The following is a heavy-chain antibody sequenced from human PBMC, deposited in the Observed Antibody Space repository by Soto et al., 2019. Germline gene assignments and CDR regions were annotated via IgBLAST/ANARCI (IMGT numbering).Heavy chain of an antibody. V-gene: IGHV3-30*18. CDR1: GFTFSSYV. Sequence: PGGSLRLSCAASGFTFSSYVMHWVRQAPGKGLEWVAVISYDGSNKYYADSVKGRFTISRDNSKNTLYLQMNSLRAEDTAVYYCAKDYYDSSGPYWGQGTLVTVSS. D-gene: IGHD3-22*01. CDR2: ISYDGSNK. J-gene: IGHJ4*02. CDR3: AKDYYDSSGPY.